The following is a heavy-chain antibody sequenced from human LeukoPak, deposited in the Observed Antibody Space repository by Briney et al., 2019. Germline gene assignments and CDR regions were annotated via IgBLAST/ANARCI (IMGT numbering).Heavy chain of an antibody. CDR2: IIPIFGTA. V-gene: IGHV1-69*01. CDR3: ASPYCSGGSCYLTYYYYYGMDV. D-gene: IGHD2-15*01. J-gene: IGHJ6*02. Sequence: SVKVSCKASGGTFSSYAISWVRQAPGQGLEWMGGIIPIFGTANYAQKFQGRVTITADESTRTAYMELSSLRSEDTAVYYCASPYCSGGSCYLTYYYYYGMDVWGQGTTVTVSS. CDR1: GGTFSSYA.